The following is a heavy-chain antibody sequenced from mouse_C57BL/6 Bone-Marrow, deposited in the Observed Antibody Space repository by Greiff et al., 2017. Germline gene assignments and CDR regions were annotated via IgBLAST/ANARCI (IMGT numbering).Heavy chain of an antibody. V-gene: IGHV14-1*01. CDR1: GFNIKDYY. J-gene: IGHJ1*03. CDR2: FDPEAGDT. D-gene: IGHD2-4*01. CDR3: TTIYYDYDGWYFDV. Sequence: VQLQQSGAELVRPGASVKLSCTASGFNIKDYYMHWVKQRPEQGLEWIGRFDPEAGDTEYAPKFQGKATMTADTSSNTAYLQLSSLTSEDTAVYYCTTIYYDYDGWYFDVWGTGTTVTGSS.